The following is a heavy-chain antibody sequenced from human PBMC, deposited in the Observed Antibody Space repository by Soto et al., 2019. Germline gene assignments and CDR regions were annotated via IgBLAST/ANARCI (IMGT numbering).Heavy chain of an antibody. CDR1: GYTFTSSA. V-gene: IGHV1-3*01. CDR3: ARDKAAAGNGYFDY. Sequence: ALVKVYCKAAGYTFTSSAMHWRRQATGQRLEWMGWINAGNGNTKYSQKFQGRVTITRDTSASTAYMELSSLRSEDTAVYYCARDKAAAGNGYFDYWGQGTLVTVSS. J-gene: IGHJ4*02. CDR2: INAGNGNT. D-gene: IGHD6-13*01.